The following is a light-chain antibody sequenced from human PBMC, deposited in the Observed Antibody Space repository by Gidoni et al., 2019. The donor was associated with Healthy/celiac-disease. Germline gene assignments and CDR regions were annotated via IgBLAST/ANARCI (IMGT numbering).Light chain of an antibody. J-gene: IGLJ2*01. Sequence: QSALTQPASVPGSPGQSITISCTGTSSDVGRYNLVSWYQQHPGKAPKLMIYEGSKRPSGVSNRFSDSKSGNTASLTISGLQAEDEADYYGCSYAGSSTFVVFGGGTKLTVL. CDR3: CSYAGSSTFVV. CDR2: EGS. CDR1: SSDVGRYNL. V-gene: IGLV2-23*01.